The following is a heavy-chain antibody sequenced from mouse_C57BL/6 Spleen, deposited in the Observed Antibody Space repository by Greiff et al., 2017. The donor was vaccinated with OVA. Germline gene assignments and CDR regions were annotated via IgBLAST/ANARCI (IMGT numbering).Heavy chain of an antibody. CDR2: IDPENGDT. J-gene: IGHJ3*01. D-gene: IGHD1-1*01. CDR3: TTYYGSRTFAY. Sequence: VHVKQSGAELVRPGASVKLSCTASGFNIKDDYMHWVKQRPEQGLEWIGWIDPENGDTEYASKFQGKATITADTSSNTAYLQLSSLTSEDTAVYYCTTYYGSRTFAYWGQGTLVTVSA. CDR1: GFNIKDDY. V-gene: IGHV14-4*01.